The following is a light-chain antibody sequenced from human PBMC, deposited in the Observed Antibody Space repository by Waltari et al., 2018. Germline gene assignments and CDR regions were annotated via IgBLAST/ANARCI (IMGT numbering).Light chain of an antibody. CDR3: QQYYTTPLT. J-gene: IGKJ4*02. Sequence: DIMMTQSHDSLAVSLGERATTTCKSSQSILYTTTNNNYLAWYQKKAGQPPKLLIYWASNRQSGVPDRFSGSGSGTDFTITISSLQAEDVAVYYCQQYYTTPLTFGGGTRVEI. CDR1: QSILYTTTNNNY. CDR2: WAS. V-gene: IGKV4-1*01.